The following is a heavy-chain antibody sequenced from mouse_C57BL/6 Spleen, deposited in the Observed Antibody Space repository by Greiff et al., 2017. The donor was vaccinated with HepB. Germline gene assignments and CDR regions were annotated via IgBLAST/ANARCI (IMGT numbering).Heavy chain of an antibody. J-gene: IGHJ1*03. Sequence: VKLQQSGPELVKPGASVKISCKASGYAFSSSWMNWVKQRPGKGLEWIGRIYPGDGDTNYNGKFKGKATLTADKSSSTAYMQLSSLTSEDSAVYFCARFPYYYGNSYDWYFDVWGTGTTVTVSS. CDR1: GYAFSSSW. V-gene: IGHV1-82*01. CDR2: IYPGDGDT. D-gene: IGHD1-1*01. CDR3: ARFPYYYGNSYDWYFDV.